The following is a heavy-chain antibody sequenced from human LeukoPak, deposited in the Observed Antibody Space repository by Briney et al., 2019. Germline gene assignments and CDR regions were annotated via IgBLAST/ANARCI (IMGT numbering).Heavy chain of an antibody. J-gene: IGHJ4*02. D-gene: IGHD2-21*01. CDR2: ISDIGSI. CDR3: ARVGPPLGDALDY. V-gene: IGHV4-59*01. CDR1: GGSISSYY. Sequence: SETLSLTCTVSGGSISSYYWSWIRQPPGKGLEWIAYISDIGSINYNPSLKSRVTISVDTSKNQFSLKLSSVTAADTAVYYCARVGPPLGDALDYWGQGTLVTVSS.